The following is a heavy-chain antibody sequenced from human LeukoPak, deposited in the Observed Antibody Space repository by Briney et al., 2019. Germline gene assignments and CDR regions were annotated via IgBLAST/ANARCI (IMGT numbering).Heavy chain of an antibody. CDR1: GFTFSSYA. D-gene: IGHD6-13*01. Sequence: GGSLRLSCAASGFTFSSYAMHWVRQAPGKGLEWVAVISYDGSNKYYADSVKGRFTISRDNSKNTLYLQMNSLRAEDTAVYYCARAYGLAAAGTPQQYYYYMDVWGKGTTVTVSS. J-gene: IGHJ6*03. CDR2: ISYDGSNK. V-gene: IGHV3-30*04. CDR3: ARAYGLAAAGTPQQYYYYMDV.